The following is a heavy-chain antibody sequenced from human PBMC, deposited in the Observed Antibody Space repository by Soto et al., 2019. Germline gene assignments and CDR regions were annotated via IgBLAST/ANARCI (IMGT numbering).Heavy chain of an antibody. V-gene: IGHV4-34*01. CDR2: INHSGST. CDR3: ARAIIRGYCSGGSCAKGWFDP. D-gene: IGHD2-15*01. CDR1: GGSFSGYY. Sequence: QVQLQQWGAGLLKPSETLSLTCAVYGGSFSGYYWSWIRQPPGKGLEWIGEINHSGSTNYNPYLKIRVTISVDTSKNQFSLKLSSVTAADTAVYYCARAIIRGYCSGGSCAKGWFDPWGQGTLVTVSS. J-gene: IGHJ5*02.